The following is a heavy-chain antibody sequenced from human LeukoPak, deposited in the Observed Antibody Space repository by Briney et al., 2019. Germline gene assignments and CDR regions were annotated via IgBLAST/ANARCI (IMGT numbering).Heavy chain of an antibody. Sequence: GGSLRLSCAASGFTFSSYEMNWVRQAPGKGLEWVSYISSSGSTINYADSVKGRFTISRDNAKNSLYLQMNSLRAEDTAVYYCARQMTGPYYYDSSGYYQFDYWGQGTLVTVSS. CDR2: ISSSGSTI. D-gene: IGHD3-22*01. V-gene: IGHV3-48*03. J-gene: IGHJ4*02. CDR1: GFTFSSYE. CDR3: ARQMTGPYYYDSSGYYQFDY.